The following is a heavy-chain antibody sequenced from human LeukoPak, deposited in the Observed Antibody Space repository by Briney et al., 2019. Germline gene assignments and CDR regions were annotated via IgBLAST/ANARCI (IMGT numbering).Heavy chain of an antibody. D-gene: IGHD3-3*01. CDR1: GYTFTSYY. CDR2: INPSGGST. CDR3: ARNLYYDFWSGYPNYYYYMDV. J-gene: IGHJ6*03. V-gene: IGHV1-46*01. Sequence: ASVKVSCKASGYTFTSYYMHWVRQAPGQGLEWMGIINPSGGSTSYAQKFQGRVTMTRDMSTSTVYMELSSLRSEDTAVYYCARNLYYDFWSGYPNYYYYMDVWGKGTTVTVSS.